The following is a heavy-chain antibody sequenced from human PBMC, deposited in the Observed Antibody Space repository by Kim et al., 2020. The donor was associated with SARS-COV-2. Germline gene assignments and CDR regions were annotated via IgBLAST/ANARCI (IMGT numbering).Heavy chain of an antibody. CDR2: IKSKTDGGTT. D-gene: IGHD3-9*01. CDR1: GFTFSNAW. CDR3: TSAYYDILTGYSSEYYCGMDV. V-gene: IGHV3-15*01. J-gene: IGHJ6*02. Sequence: GGSLRLSCAASGFTFSNAWMSWVRQAPGKGLEWVGRIKSKTDGGTTDYAAPVKGRFTISRDDSKNTLYLQMNSLKTEDTAVYYCTSAYYDILTGYSSEYYCGMDVWGQGTTVTVSS.